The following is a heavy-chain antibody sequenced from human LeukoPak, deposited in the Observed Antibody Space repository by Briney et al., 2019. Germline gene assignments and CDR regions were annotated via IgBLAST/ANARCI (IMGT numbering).Heavy chain of an antibody. D-gene: IGHD5-24*01. J-gene: IGHJ4*02. CDR1: GFTLRSYA. V-gene: IGHV3-23*01. CDR2: ISGSGGST. CDR3: AKGGMATMGHFGS. Sequence: PGGSLRLSCAASGFTLRSYAMSSVRQAPGKGLEWVSAISGSGGSTYYADSVKGRSTISRENSENTLYLQMNSLRAEDRAVYYCAKGGMATMGHFGSWGQGTLVTVSS.